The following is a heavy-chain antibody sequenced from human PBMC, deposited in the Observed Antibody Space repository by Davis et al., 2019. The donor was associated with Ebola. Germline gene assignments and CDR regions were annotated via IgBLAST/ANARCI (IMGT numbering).Heavy chain of an antibody. CDR2: IYYSGST. Sequence: SETLSLTCTVSGGSISSSSYYWGWIRQPPGKGLEWIGSIYYSGSTYYNPSLKSRVTISVDTSKNQFSLKLSSVTAADTAVYYCARHAYYGDSDFDYWGQGTLVTVSS. CDR1: GGSISSSSYY. D-gene: IGHD4-17*01. CDR3: ARHAYYGDSDFDY. V-gene: IGHV4-39*01. J-gene: IGHJ4*02.